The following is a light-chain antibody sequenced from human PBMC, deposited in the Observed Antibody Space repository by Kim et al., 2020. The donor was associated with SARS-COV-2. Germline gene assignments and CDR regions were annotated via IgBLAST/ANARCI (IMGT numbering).Light chain of an antibody. Sequence: GQLVTISCTGTSNDVGGYDYVSWYQQHPGKAPKIIIRDVSRLPSGVPDRFSGAKSGNTASLTISGLQVEDEADYYCCSYAGSYTYVFGIGTKVTVL. CDR1: SNDVGGYDY. J-gene: IGLJ1*01. V-gene: IGLV2-11*02. CDR2: DVS. CDR3: CSYAGSYTYV.